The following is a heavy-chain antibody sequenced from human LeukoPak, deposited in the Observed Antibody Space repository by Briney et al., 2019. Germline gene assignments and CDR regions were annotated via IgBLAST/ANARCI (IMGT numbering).Heavy chain of an antibody. CDR1: GFTFSSYG. D-gene: IGHD3-22*01. CDR2: ISGSGGST. Sequence: GGTLRLSCAASGFTFSSYGMNWVRQAPGKGLEWVSSISGSGGSTYYADSVKGRFTISRDNSKNTLYLQMNSLRAEDTAVYYCAKGVYYDSSGYKYYYYYMDVWGKGTTVTVSS. CDR3: AKGVYYDSSGYKYYYYYMDV. V-gene: IGHV3-23*01. J-gene: IGHJ6*03.